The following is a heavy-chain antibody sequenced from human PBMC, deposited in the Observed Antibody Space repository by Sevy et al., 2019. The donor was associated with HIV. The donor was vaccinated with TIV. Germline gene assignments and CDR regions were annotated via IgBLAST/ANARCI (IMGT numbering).Heavy chain of an antibody. D-gene: IGHD6-19*01. J-gene: IGHJ6*02. Sequence: ASVKVSCKASGGTFSSYAISWVRQAPGQGLEWMGGIIPIFGTANYAQKFQGRVTITADESTSTAYMELSSLRSEDTAMYYCARDRPNSSGFYGMDVWGQGTTVTVSS. CDR2: IIPIFGTA. CDR1: GGTFSSYA. V-gene: IGHV1-69*13. CDR3: ARDRPNSSGFYGMDV.